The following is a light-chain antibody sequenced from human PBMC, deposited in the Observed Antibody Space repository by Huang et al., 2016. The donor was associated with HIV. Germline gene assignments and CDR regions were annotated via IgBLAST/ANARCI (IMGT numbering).Light chain of an antibody. CDR3: LQGIFFPYS. J-gene: IGKJ2*03. CDR1: QSLLHSDGQTY. Sequence: DVVMTQTPLSLSVTPGQPASISCTSSQSLLHSDGQTYLYWFFQKPGQSPQLLIYQVSSRFSGVSERFSGGGSGTDFTLKISRVEAEDVGTYYCLQGIFFPYSFGPGTKLELK. V-gene: IGKV2-29*02. CDR2: QVS.